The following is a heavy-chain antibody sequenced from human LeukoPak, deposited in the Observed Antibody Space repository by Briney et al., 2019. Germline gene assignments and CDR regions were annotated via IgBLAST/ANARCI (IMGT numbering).Heavy chain of an antibody. CDR1: GFTFSNYA. CDR3: AKASNYYDSSGYYHFDY. D-gene: IGHD3-22*01. Sequence: SGGSLGLSCAASGFTFSNYAMNWVRQAPGKGLEWVSGISGSGGNTYYADSVKGRFPISRDNSRNTLYLEMNSLRAEDTAVFYCAKASNYYDSSGYYHFDYWGQGTLVTVSS. CDR2: ISGSGGNT. J-gene: IGHJ4*02. V-gene: IGHV3-23*01.